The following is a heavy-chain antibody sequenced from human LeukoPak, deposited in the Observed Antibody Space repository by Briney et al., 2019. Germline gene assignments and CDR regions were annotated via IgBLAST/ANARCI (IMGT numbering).Heavy chain of an antibody. CDR3: ARSPASFWSGYYTGVYFDY. CDR1: GGSISNYS. Sequence: SETLSLACTVSGGSISNYSWSWIRQPPGKGLEWIGYIYYSGSTNYNPSLKSRVTISVDTSKNQFSLKLSSVTAADTAVYYCARSPASFWSGYYTGVYFDYWGQGTLVTVSS. V-gene: IGHV4-59*08. D-gene: IGHD3-3*01. J-gene: IGHJ4*02. CDR2: IYYSGST.